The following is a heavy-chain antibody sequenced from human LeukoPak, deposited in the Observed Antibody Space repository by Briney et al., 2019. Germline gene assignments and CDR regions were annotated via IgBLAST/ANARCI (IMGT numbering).Heavy chain of an antibody. CDR2: ISAGAGET. D-gene: IGHD1-1*01. V-gene: IGHV3-23*01. Sequence: GGSLRLSCAASGFSLSNFAMNWVRQAPGKGLEWVSSISAGAGETYYGHSVEGRFITSRDNSKNTLYLQMNSLRAEDKAIYYCAKDSGTWNDSDYWGQGTLVTVSS. J-gene: IGHJ4*02. CDR3: AKDSGTWNDSDY. CDR1: GFSLSNFA.